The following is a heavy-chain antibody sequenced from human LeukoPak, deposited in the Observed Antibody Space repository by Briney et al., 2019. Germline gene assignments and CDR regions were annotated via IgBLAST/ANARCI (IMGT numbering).Heavy chain of an antibody. D-gene: IGHD5-12*01. J-gene: IGHJ4*02. Sequence: SETLSLTCAVSGGSIISGNWWSWVRQPPGKGLERIGEIYHSGRANYNPSLKSRVTISLDKSKNQFSLNLSSVTAADTALYYCASSDGLPPRSDSSYDVFDYWGQGTLVTVSS. CDR2: IYHSGRA. CDR1: GGSIISGNW. CDR3: ASSDGLPPRSDSSYDVFDY. V-gene: IGHV4-4*02.